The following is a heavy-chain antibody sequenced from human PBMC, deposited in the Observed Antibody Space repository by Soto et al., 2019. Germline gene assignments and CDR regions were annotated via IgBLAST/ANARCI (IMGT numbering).Heavy chain of an antibody. V-gene: IGHV2-5*02. J-gene: IGHJ6*02. CDR2: IYWDDAK. Sequence: QITLTESGPPLVKPTQTLTLTCAFSGISLTNSGVGVSWIRQPPGKALEWLAVIYWDDAKHFSPSQKSRLTITRDTSKSQVVLTMTSMDAVDTATYSCAQMDFDLYGMDVWGQGTTVIVSS. CDR3: AQMDFDLYGMDV. D-gene: IGHD3-9*01. CDR1: GISLTNSGVG.